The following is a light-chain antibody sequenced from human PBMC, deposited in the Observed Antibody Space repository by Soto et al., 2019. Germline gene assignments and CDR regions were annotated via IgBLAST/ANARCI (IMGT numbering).Light chain of an antibody. CDR3: ASWDDSLNGRV. CDR1: SSNIGGNS. CDR2: SNN. Sequence: QSVLTQAPSASGTPGRRVTISCSGSSSNIGGNSVSWYQQFPGTAPKLLMYSNNQRPSGVPDRFSGSKSGTSASLAISGLQSEDEADYYCASWDDSLNGRVFGGGTKLTVL. J-gene: IGLJ3*02. V-gene: IGLV1-44*01.